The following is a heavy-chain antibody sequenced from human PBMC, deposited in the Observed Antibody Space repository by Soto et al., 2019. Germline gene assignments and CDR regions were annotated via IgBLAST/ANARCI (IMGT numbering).Heavy chain of an antibody. V-gene: IGHV4-31*03. J-gene: IGHJ5*02. CDR3: ATTSWVVQASPGLVWFDP. Sequence: QVQLQESGPGLVKPSQTLSLTCTVSGGSISSGGYYWSWIRQHPGKGLEWIGYIYYSGSTYYNPSLKSRVTISGVTSKNQFSLKLSSVTADDTAVYYCATTSWVVQASPGLVWFDPWGQGTLVTVSS. CDR1: GGSISSGGYY. D-gene: IGHD2-15*01. CDR2: IYYSGST.